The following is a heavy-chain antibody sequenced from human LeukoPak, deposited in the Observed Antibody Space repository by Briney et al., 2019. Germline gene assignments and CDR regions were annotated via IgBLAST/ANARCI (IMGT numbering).Heavy chain of an antibody. CDR3: ARRRGGDYGMYYYYYMDV. J-gene: IGHJ6*03. CDR2: IFYNGNT. Sequence: PSETLSLTCTVSGASFSSYYWSWLRQPPGKGLEWIAYIFYNGNTKYNPSLKSRVTISVDTSKTQFSLKLSSVTAADTAVYYCARRRGGDYGMYYYYYMDVWGKGTTVTVSS. D-gene: IGHD4-17*01. CDR1: GASFSSYY. V-gene: IGHV4-59*01.